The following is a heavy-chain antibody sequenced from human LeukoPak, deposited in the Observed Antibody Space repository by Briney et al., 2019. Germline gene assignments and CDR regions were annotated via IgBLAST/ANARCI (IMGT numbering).Heavy chain of an antibody. Sequence: ASVKVSCKASGYTFTGYYMHWVRQAPGQGLEWMGWINPNIGGTNYAQKFQGRVTMTMDTSISTAYMELSRLRSDDTAVYYCAIPEEVYCSGGSCYPSDAFDIWGQGTMVTVSS. CDR2: INPNIGGT. V-gene: IGHV1-2*02. J-gene: IGHJ3*02. CDR3: AIPEEVYCSGGSCYPSDAFDI. D-gene: IGHD2-15*01. CDR1: GYTFTGYY.